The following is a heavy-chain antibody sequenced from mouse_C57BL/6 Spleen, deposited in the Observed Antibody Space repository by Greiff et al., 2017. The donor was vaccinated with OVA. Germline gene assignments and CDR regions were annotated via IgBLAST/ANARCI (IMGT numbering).Heavy chain of an antibody. CDR2: IYPSDSET. Sequence: VQLQQPGAELVRPGSSVKLSCKASGYTFTSYWMDWVKQRPGQGLEWIGNIYPSDSETHYNQKFKDKATLTVDKSSSTAYMQLSSLTSEDSAVYYCARRVYGSSYGYFDVWGTGTTVTVSS. CDR3: ARRVYGSSYGYFDV. V-gene: IGHV1-61*01. CDR1: GYTFTSYW. D-gene: IGHD1-1*01. J-gene: IGHJ1*03.